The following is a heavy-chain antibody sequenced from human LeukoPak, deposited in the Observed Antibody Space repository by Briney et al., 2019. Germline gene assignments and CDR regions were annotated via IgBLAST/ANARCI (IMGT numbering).Heavy chain of an antibody. J-gene: IGHJ6*03. Sequence: PSETLSLTCAVYGGSFSGYYWSWIRQPPGKGLEWIGEINHSGSTNYNPSLKSRVTISVDTSKNQFSLKLSSVTAADTAVYYCARGGGNPDSYMDVWGKGTTVTVSS. D-gene: IGHD1-14*01. CDR2: INHSGST. CDR3: ARGGGNPDSYMDV. V-gene: IGHV4-34*01. CDR1: GGSFSGYY.